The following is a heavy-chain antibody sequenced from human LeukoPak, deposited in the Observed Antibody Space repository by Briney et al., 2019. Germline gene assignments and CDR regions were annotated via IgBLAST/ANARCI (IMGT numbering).Heavy chain of an antibody. CDR3: ARGQGEEFDF. CDR2: IKQDESEK. V-gene: IGHV3-7*01. J-gene: IGHJ4*02. Sequence: GGSLRLSCAASGFTFKSYWMSWDRQAPGKGLEWVANIKQDESEKYYVDSVKGRFTISRDNANNSLYLQMNSLRAEDTAVYYCARGQGEEFDFWGQGTLVTVSS. CDR1: GFTFKSYW. D-gene: IGHD3-16*01.